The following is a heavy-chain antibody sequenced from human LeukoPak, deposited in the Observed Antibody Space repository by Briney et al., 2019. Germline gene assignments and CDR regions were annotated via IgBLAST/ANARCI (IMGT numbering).Heavy chain of an antibody. CDR3: ARAEVLRYFDWLVYYYMDV. D-gene: IGHD3-9*01. J-gene: IGHJ6*03. CDR2: ISSSSSYI. V-gene: IGHV3-21*01. Sequence: GGSLRLSCAVSGFTLRSYSINWVRQAPGKGLEWVSSISSSSSYIYYADSVKGRFTISRDNAKNSLYLQMNSLRAEDTAVYYCARAEVLRYFDWLVYYYMDVWGKGTTVTISS. CDR1: GFTLRSYS.